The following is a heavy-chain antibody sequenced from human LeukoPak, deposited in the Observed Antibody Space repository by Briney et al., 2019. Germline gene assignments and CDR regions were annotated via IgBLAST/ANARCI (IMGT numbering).Heavy chain of an antibody. CDR1: GYTLTVFS. CDR3: ATDRDITFSFDY. V-gene: IGHV1-24*01. D-gene: IGHD3-16*01. Sequence: ASGKVSRTVSGYTLTVFSTRWVRLPPGKGHERMGGFDPEDGETIYAQKFQGRVTMTEDTSTDTAYMELSSLRSEDTAVYYCATDRDITFSFDYWGQGTLVTVSS. CDR2: FDPEDGET. J-gene: IGHJ4*02.